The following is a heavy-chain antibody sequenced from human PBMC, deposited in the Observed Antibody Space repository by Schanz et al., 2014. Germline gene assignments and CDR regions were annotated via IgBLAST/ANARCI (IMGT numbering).Heavy chain of an antibody. V-gene: IGHV3-30-3*01. D-gene: IGHD2-15*01. J-gene: IGHJ4*02. CDR2: ITYDGSNK. CDR1: GFTLSSYA. CDR3: ARDRGYCSGGSCLTFHY. Sequence: QVQLVESGGGVVQPGRSLRLSCAAYGFTLSSYAMHWVGQAPGKGLEWVAVITYDGSNKYYADSVKGRFTISRDNSKNTLYLQMNTLRAEDTAVYYCARDRGYCSGGSCLTFHYWGQGTLXTVSS.